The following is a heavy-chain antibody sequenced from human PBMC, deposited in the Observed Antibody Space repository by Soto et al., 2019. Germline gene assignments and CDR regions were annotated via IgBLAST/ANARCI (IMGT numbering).Heavy chain of an antibody. V-gene: IGHV5-51*01. CDR2: IYPGDSDT. CDR1: GYRFTNYW. J-gene: IGHJ6*02. D-gene: IGHD6-6*01. CDR3: ARQSIYYYGMDV. Sequence: GASRTLSWKSSGYRFTNYWIGWVRNMPGKGLEWMGIIYPGDSDTRYSPSFQGQVTISADKSISTAYLQWSSLKASDTAMYYCARQSIYYYGMDVWGQGTTVTVSS.